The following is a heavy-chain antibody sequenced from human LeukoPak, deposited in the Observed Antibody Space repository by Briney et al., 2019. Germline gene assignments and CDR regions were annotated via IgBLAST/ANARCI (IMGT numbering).Heavy chain of an antibody. CDR2: INPNTGNP. CDR1: GYTFTNYA. J-gene: IGHJ4*02. D-gene: IGHD3-16*02. V-gene: IGHV7-4-1*02. Sequence: SSVTVSCKASGYTFTNYAMNWVRQAPGQGLEGMGWINPNTGNPMYAPGFTGRLVFCLDTSVTTTYLQINALEPEDTAVYYCARAYQRLGGLSFPDSWGQGTLVTVYS. CDR3: ARAYQRLGGLSFPDS.